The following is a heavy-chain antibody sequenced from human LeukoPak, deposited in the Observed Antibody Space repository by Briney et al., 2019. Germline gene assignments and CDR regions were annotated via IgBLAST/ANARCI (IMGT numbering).Heavy chain of an antibody. CDR1: GFTFSSYS. Sequence: GGSLRLSCAASGFTFSSYSMNWVRQAPGKGLEGVSYISSSSSTIYYADSVKGRFTISRDNAKNSLCLQMNRLRAEDTAAYYCARDWGIVGATTGSDIWGQGAMVTVSS. D-gene: IGHD1-26*01. CDR3: ARDWGIVGATTGSDI. J-gene: IGHJ3*02. V-gene: IGHV3-48*01. CDR2: ISSSSSTI.